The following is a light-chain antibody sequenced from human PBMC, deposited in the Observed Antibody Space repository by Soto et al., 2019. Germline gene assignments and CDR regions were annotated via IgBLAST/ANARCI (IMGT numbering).Light chain of an antibody. V-gene: IGKV3-15*01. CDR3: QQFNNWPRT. CDR2: DAS. CDR1: QSVSSK. J-gene: IGKJ1*01. Sequence: EIAMTQSPATLSVSPGERATLSCRASQSVSSKLAWYQQKPGQAPRLLIYDASTRATGIPARFSGSGSGTEFTLTISSLQSEDFAAYYCQQFNNWPRTFGQGTKVDIK.